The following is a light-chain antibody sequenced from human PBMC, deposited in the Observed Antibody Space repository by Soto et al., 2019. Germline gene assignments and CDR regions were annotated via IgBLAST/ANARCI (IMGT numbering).Light chain of an antibody. CDR2: VGTGGIVG. J-gene: IGLJ1*01. CDR3: GAHHGSGSNFVYV. V-gene: IGLV9-49*01. CDR1: SGYSNYK. Sequence: QLVLTQPPSASASLGASVTLTCTLSSGYSNYKVDWYQQRPGKGPRFVMRVGTGGIVGSKGDGIPDRFSVLGSGLNRDLTIKNIQEEDESDYQCGAHHGSGSNFVYVFGTGTKLTVL.